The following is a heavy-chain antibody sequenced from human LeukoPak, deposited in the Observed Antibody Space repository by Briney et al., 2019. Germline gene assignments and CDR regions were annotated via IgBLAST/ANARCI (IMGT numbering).Heavy chain of an antibody. V-gene: IGHV4-59*01. D-gene: IGHD2-2*01. Sequence: PSETLSLTCTVSGGSISDYFWSWIRQPPGKGLEWIGYAYNSGNTNYNPSLKSRVTISVDTSKNQFSLKLSSVTAADTAVYYCARDTNNWFDPWGQGTLVTVSS. CDR1: GGSISDYF. CDR2: AYNSGNT. J-gene: IGHJ5*02. CDR3: ARDTNNWFDP.